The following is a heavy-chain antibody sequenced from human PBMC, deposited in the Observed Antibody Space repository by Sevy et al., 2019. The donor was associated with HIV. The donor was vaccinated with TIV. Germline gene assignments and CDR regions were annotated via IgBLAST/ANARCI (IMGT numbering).Heavy chain of an antibody. CDR1: GGSIGSFY. CDR2: IHYSGNT. D-gene: IGHD2-8*01. V-gene: IGHV4-59*01. CDR3: ARGSTYGLPYYFDS. Sequence: SETLSLTCNVSGGSIGSFYWSWIRQPPGKGLEWIAYIHYSGNTNYNPSLKSPVTISVDTSKNQFSLKVSSVTDADTAFYYCARGSTYGLPYYFDSWGQGTLVTVSS. J-gene: IGHJ4*02.